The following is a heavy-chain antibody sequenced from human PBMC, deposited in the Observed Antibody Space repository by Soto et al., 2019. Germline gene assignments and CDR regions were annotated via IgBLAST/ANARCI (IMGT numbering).Heavy chain of an antibody. CDR2: ISAYNGNT. CDR3: ARGSSRVAYCGGDCYSDAFDI. D-gene: IGHD2-21*02. V-gene: IGHV1-18*01. J-gene: IGHJ3*02. CDR1: GYTFTSYG. Sequence: ASVKVSCKXSGYTFTSYGISWVRQAPGQGLEWMGWISAYNGNTNYAQKLQGRVTMTTDTSTSTAYMELRSLRSDDTAVYYCARGSSRVAYCGGDCYSDAFDIWGQGTMVTVSS.